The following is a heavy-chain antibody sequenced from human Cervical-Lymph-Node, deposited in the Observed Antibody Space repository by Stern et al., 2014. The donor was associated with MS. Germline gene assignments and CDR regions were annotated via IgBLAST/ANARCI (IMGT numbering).Heavy chain of an antibody. J-gene: IGHJ6*02. CDR2: INAGNGNT. Sequence: QVQLVQSGAEVKKPGASVKVSCKASGYTFTSYAMHWVRQAPGQRLEWMGWINAGNGNTKYSQKFQGRVTITRDTSASTAYMELSSLRSEDTAVYYCARDEGPRYYYGMDVWGQGTTVTVSS. V-gene: IGHV1-3*01. CDR1: GYTFTSYA. CDR3: ARDEGPRYYYGMDV.